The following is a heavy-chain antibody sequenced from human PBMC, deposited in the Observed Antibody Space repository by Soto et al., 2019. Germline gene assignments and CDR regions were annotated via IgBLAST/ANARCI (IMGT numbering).Heavy chain of an antibody. CDR1: GFTVSSNY. J-gene: IGHJ4*02. V-gene: IGHV3-53*01. CDR3: ARGRLWFGEPTDY. D-gene: IGHD3-10*01. CDR2: IYSGGST. Sequence: GGSLRLSCAASGFTVSSNYMSWVRQAPGKGLEWVSVIYSGGSTYYADSVKGRFTISRDNSKNTLYLQMNSLRAEDTAVYYCARGRLWFGEPTDYWGQGTLVTVSS.